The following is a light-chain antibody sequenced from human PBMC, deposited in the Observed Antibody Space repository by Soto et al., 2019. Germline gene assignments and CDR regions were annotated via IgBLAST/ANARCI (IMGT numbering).Light chain of an antibody. CDR2: DAS. J-gene: IGKJ2*01. CDR3: QQYTSYGIYT. V-gene: IGKV1-5*01. Sequence: DIQMTQSPSTLSASVGDRDTITCRASQRISSWLAWYQQKPGKAPKLLIYDASSLESWVPSRFSGSGSRTEFTLTISSLQPDDFATYYCQQYTSYGIYTFGQGTKLEIK. CDR1: QRISSW.